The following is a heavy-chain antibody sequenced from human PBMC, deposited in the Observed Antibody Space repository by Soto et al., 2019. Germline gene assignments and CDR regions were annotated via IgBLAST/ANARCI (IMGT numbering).Heavy chain of an antibody. Sequence: SETLCLTCGVYGGSFSGYDGSWIRQPPGKGLEWIGEINHSGSTNYNPSLKSRVTISVDTSKNQFSLKLSSVTAADTAVYYCARPAKYSSSFRRTLYYFDYWGQGTLVTVSS. CDR1: GGSFSGYD. J-gene: IGHJ4*02. D-gene: IGHD6-6*01. V-gene: IGHV4-34*01. CDR2: INHSGST. CDR3: ARPAKYSSSFRRTLYYFDY.